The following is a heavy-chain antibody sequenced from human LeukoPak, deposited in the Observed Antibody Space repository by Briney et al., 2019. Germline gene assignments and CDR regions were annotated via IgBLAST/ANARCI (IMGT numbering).Heavy chain of an antibody. V-gene: IGHV4-39*01. CDR1: GGSISSSSYY. Sequence: SETLSLTCTVSGGSISSSSYYWGWIRQPPGKGLEWIGSIYYSGSTYYNPSLKSRVTISVDTSKNQFSLKLSSVTAADTAVYYCARHWTDIVVVVAAPEGNWFDPWGQGTLVTVSS. CDR2: IYYSGST. D-gene: IGHD2-15*01. CDR3: ARHWTDIVVVVAAPEGNWFDP. J-gene: IGHJ5*02.